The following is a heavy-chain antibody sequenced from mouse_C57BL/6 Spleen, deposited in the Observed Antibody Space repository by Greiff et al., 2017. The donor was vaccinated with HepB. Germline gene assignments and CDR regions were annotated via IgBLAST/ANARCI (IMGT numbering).Heavy chain of an antibody. CDR2: INPNNGGT. J-gene: IGHJ2*01. CDR1: GYTFTDYN. V-gene: IGHV1-18*01. Sequence: EVKLQQSGPELVKPGASVKIPCKASGYTFTDYNMDWVKQSHGKSLEWIGDINPNNGGTIYNQKFKGKATLTVDKSSSTAYMELRSLTSEDTAVYYCARSKAYYSKGGYYFDYWGQGTTLTVSS. CDR3: ARSKAYYSKGGYYFDY. D-gene: IGHD2-5*01.